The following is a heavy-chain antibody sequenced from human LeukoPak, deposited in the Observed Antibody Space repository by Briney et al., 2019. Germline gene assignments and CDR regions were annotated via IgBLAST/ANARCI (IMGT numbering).Heavy chain of an antibody. CDR1: GGSISSYY. Sequence: PSETLSLTCTVSGGSISSYYWSWIRQPPGKGLEWIGYIYYSGSTNYNAPLKSRVTISVDTSKNQFSRKLSSVTAADTGVYYCASGIAAAGSFDYWGQGTLVTVSS. J-gene: IGHJ4*02. CDR2: IYYSGST. V-gene: IGHV4-59*08. CDR3: ASGIAAAGSFDY. D-gene: IGHD6-13*01.